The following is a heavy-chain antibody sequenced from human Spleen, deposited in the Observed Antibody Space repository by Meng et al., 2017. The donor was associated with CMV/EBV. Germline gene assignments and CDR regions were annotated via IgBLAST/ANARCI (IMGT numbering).Heavy chain of an antibody. V-gene: IGHV3-7*01. CDR3: GRELATVGATDF. CDR2: IKQDGGES. J-gene: IGHJ4*02. Sequence: GESLKISCAASGFTFSSYGMHWVRQAPGKGLEWVANIKQDGGESYYADSVKGRFTISRDNAKNSVYLQMSSLRAEDTAVYYCGRELATVGATDFWGQGTLVTVSS. CDR1: GFTFSSYG. D-gene: IGHD1-26*01.